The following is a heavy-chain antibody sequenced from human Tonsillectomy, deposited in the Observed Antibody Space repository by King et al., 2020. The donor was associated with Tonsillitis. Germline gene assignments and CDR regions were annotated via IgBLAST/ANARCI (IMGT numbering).Heavy chain of an antibody. CDR3: ARGSPIYRPLGDSSGYYDY. Sequence: LQLQESGSGLVKPSQTLSLTCAVSGGSINSGGYSWSWIRQPPGKGLEWIGYIFHSGSTYYNPSLKSRVTISIDRSKNQFSLKLSSVTAADTAVYYCARGSPIYRPLGDSSGYYDYWGQGTLVTVSS. V-gene: IGHV4-30-2*01. J-gene: IGHJ4*02. CDR1: GGSINSGGYS. CDR2: IFHSGST. D-gene: IGHD3-22*01.